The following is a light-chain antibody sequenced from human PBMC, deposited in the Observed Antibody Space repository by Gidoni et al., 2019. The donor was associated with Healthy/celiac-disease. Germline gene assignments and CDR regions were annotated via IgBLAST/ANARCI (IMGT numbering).Light chain of an antibody. CDR3: QQFNSYPIT. J-gene: IGKJ5*01. CDR2: DAS. CDR1: QGISSA. V-gene: IGKV1-13*02. Sequence: ALQLPQSPSSLSASVGDRVTITCRASQGISSALAWYQQKPGKAPKLLIYDASSLESGVPSRFSGSGSGTDFTLTISSLQTEDCATYYCQQFNSYPITCXQXTRLEIK.